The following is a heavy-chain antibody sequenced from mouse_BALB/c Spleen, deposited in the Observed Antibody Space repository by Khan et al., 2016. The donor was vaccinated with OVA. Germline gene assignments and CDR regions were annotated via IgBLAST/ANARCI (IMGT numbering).Heavy chain of an antibody. D-gene: IGHD2-14*01. V-gene: IGHV9-3-1*01. CDR2: INTYTGEP. CDR3: ARREYYRSFPY. Sequence: QIQLVQSGPELKKPGETVKISCMASGYTFTNYGMDWVKQAPGKGLKWMGWINTYTGEPTYADDFKGRFAFSLETSASTAYLQINNLKNEDTATYCCARREYYRSFPYWGQGTLVTVSA. J-gene: IGHJ3*01. CDR1: GYTFTNYG.